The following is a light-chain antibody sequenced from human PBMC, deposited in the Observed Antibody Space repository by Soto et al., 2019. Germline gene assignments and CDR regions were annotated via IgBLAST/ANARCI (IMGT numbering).Light chain of an antibody. CDR2: LCS. J-gene: IGKJ3*01. CDR3: MQALQTPLT. Sequence: DIVMTQSPLSLPVTPGEPASISCRSSQSLLHSNGYNYLDWYLQKPVQSPQLLIYLCSNRAPGVPDRFSGSASGTDFTLKISRVAAEDVGVYYCMQALQTPLTFGAGTKVDIK. V-gene: IGKV2-28*01. CDR1: QSLLHSNGYNY.